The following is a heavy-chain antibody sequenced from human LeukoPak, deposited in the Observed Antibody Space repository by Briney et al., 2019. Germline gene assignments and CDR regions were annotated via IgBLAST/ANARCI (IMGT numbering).Heavy chain of an antibody. D-gene: IGHD3-3*01. J-gene: IGHJ4*02. CDR2: MYYSGTN. CDR3: ARLSSGDSWRSGYPSKFDL. CDR1: GSSLSSGGLY. V-gene: IGHV4-31*03. Sequence: PSQTLSLTCTVSGSSLSSGGLYWSWVRQHPGKGLEWLAYMYYSGTNYHNPSLKSRLTTSVDKSKNQFSLRLSSVSAADTAIYYCARLSSGDSWRSGYPSKFDLWGQGILVTVSS.